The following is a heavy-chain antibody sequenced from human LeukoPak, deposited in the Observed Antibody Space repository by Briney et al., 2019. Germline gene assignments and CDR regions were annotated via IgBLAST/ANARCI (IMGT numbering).Heavy chain of an antibody. CDR3: ARAIGVTCISTSCYSFDY. D-gene: IGHD2-2*02. Sequence: GGSLRLSCAASGFIFDDYAIHWVRQAPGKGLEWVSGISWNSGSIGYADSVKGRFTISRDNAKSSLYLQMNSLRTEDTALYYCARAIGVTCISTSCYSFDYWGQGTLVTVSS. CDR1: GFIFDDYA. CDR2: ISWNSGSI. V-gene: IGHV3-9*01. J-gene: IGHJ4*02.